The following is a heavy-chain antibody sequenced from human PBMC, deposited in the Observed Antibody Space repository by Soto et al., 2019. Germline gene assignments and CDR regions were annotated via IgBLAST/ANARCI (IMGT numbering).Heavy chain of an antibody. CDR3: ASLSLQQQLVWAYGMDV. CDR2: TYYRSKWYN. J-gene: IGHJ6*02. V-gene: IGHV6-1*01. Sequence: PSQTLSLTCAISGDSVSSNSAAWNCIRQSPSRGLEWLGRTYYRSKWYNDYAVSVKSRITINPDTSKNQFSLQLNSVTPEDTAVYYCASLSLQQQLVWAYGMDVWGQGTTVTVSS. CDR1: GDSVSSNSAA. D-gene: IGHD6-13*01.